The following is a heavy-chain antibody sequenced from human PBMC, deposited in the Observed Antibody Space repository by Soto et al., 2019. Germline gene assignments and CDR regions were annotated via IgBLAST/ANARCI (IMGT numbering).Heavy chain of an antibody. D-gene: IGHD3-22*01. CDR2: IYYSGST. CDR1: GGSISSSSYY. J-gene: IGHJ4*02. CDR3: ARRLMNYYDSSGYFDY. V-gene: IGHV4-39*01. Sequence: SETLSLTCTVSGGSISSSSYYWGWIRQPPGKGLEWIGSIYYSGSTYYNPSLKSRVTISVDTSKNQFSLKLSSVTAADTAVYYCARRLMNYYDSSGYFDYWGQGTLVTVSS.